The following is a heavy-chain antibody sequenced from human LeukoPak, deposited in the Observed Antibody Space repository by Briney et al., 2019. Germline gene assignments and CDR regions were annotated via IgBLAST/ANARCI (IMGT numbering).Heavy chain of an antibody. Sequence: GGSLRLSCAASGFTFSDYSMNWVRQTPGRGLEWVSSISSSGFSMFYADSVKGRFTISRDKAKNTLHLQMNSLRAEDTAVYYCARDQYSYAHAAHWGQGTLVTVSS. D-gene: IGHD5-18*01. V-gene: IGHV3-21*01. CDR2: ISSSGFSM. CDR3: ARDQYSYAHAAH. CDR1: GFTFSDYS. J-gene: IGHJ4*02.